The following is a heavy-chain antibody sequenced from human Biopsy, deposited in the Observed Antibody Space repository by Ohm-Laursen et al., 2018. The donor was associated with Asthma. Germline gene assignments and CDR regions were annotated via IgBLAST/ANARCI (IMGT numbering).Heavy chain of an antibody. CDR3: ANTNRRSLTNRMSVSYFDN. V-gene: IGHV3-53*01. CDR1: GFSLSDYY. J-gene: IGHJ4*02. D-gene: IGHD2-8*01. Sequence: SLRLSCSASGFSLSDYYMSWVRQAPGKGMEWVAAIDVAGTPYYAEFVKVRFTISRDNSQSTLFLQINSLSAEDTAVYYCANTNRRSLTNRMSVSYFDNWGQGTLVTVSS. CDR2: IDVAGTP.